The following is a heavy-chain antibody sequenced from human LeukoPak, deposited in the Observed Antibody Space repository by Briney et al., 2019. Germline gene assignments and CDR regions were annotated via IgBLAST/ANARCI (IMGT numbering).Heavy chain of an antibody. CDR1: GFTFSSYG. D-gene: IGHD2-2*02. V-gene: IGHV3-30*03. CDR3: ARGGYCSSTSCYRFNYYYYGMDV. J-gene: IGHJ6*02. Sequence: GGSLRLSCAASGFTFSSYGMHWVRQAPGKGLEWVAVISYDGSNKYYADSVKGRFTISRDNSKTTMYLQMNSMRAEDTDVYYCARGGYCSSTSCYRFNYYYYGMDVWGQGTTVTVSS. CDR2: ISYDGSNK.